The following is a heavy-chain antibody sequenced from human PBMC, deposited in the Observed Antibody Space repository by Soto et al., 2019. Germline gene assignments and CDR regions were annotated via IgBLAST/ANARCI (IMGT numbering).Heavy chain of an antibody. CDR2: IDNDGSGT. J-gene: IGHJ4*02. CDR3: TTAFEH. CDR1: GITLSHFW. V-gene: IGHV3-74*01. Sequence: EVQLVESGGGSVQPGGSLRLSCPASGITLSHFWMHWVRQAPGKGLVWVARIDNDGSGTSYADFAKGRFTISKDDAKNTLYLQMNGLRAEDTALYYCTTAFEHWGRGTLVTVSS.